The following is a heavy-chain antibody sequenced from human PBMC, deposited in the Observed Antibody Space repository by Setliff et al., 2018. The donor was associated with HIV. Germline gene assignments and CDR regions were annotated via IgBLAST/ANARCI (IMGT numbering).Heavy chain of an antibody. D-gene: IGHD3-22*01. Sequence: GASVKVSCKASGYTFTGYYMHWVRQAPGQGLQWMGGIIPIVGIANYVQKFQGRVTITADKSTSTVYMEFSSLRSEDTAVYYCARGARDMIVVIGGDAFDIWGQGTMVTVSS. V-gene: IGHV1-69*10. CDR1: GYTFTGYY. CDR3: ARGARDMIVVIGGDAFDI. J-gene: IGHJ3*02. CDR2: IIPIVGIA.